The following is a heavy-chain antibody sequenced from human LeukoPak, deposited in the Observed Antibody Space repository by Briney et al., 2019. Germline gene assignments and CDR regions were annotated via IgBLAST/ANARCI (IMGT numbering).Heavy chain of an antibody. CDR1: GGSFSGYY. CDR3: ARLGPYCTNGVCYTYYYYYYMDV. Sequence: SETLSLTCAVYGGSFSGYYWSWIRQPPGKGLEWIGEINHSGSTNYNPSLKSRVTISVDTSENQFSLKLSSVTAADTAVYYCARLGPYCTNGVCYTYYYYYYMDVWGKGTTVTVSS. J-gene: IGHJ6*03. D-gene: IGHD2-8*01. CDR2: INHSGST. V-gene: IGHV4-34*01.